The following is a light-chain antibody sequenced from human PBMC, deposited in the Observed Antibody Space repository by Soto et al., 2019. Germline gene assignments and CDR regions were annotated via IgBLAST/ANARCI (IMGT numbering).Light chain of an antibody. CDR2: EDT. J-gene: IGLJ2*01. CDR3: QSYDIGLLV. V-gene: IGLV6-57*04. Sequence: NFMLTQPHSVSGSPGQTVTISCTRSSGSIAVNYVQWYQQRPGSAPTTLIYEDTLRTSGVPDRFSGSIDSSSNSASLTISGLRAEDEADYYCQSYDIGLLVFGGGTKLTVL. CDR1: SGSIAVNY.